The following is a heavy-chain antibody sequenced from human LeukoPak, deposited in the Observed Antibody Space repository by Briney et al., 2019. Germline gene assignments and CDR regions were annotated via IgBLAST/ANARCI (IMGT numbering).Heavy chain of an antibody. Sequence: SVKVSCKASGGTFSSYAISWVRQAPGQGLEWMGGIIPIFGTANYAQKFQGRVTITADKSTSTAYMELSSLRSEDTAVYYCARDEELWSHAFDIWGQGTMVTVSS. CDR1: GGTFSSYA. V-gene: IGHV1-69*06. CDR2: IIPIFGTA. D-gene: IGHD5-18*01. CDR3: ARDEELWSHAFDI. J-gene: IGHJ3*02.